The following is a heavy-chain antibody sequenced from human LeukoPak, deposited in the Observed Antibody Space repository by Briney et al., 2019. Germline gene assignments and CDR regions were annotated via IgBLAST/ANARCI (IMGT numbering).Heavy chain of an antibody. CDR2: IWYDGSNK. D-gene: IGHD3-10*01. V-gene: IGHV3-33*01. Sequence: GGSLRLSRAASGFTFSSYGMHWVRQAPGKGLEWVAVIWYDGSNKYYADSVKGRFTISRDNSKNTLYLQMNSLRAEDTAVYYCARGRGVMGSFDYWGQGTLVTVSS. J-gene: IGHJ4*02. CDR3: ARGRGVMGSFDY. CDR1: GFTFSSYG.